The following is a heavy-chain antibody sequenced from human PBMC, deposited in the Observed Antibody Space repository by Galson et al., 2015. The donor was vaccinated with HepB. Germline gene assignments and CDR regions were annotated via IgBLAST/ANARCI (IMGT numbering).Heavy chain of an antibody. D-gene: IGHD5-12*01. CDR2: INPNSGGT. CDR3: ARGGPPGYSGYDQDYYYYGMDV. Sequence: SVKVSCKASGYTFTGYYMHWVRQAPGQGLEWMGWINPNSGGTNYAQKFQGWVTMTRDTSISTAYMELSRLRSDDTAVYYCARGGPPGYSGYDQDYYYYGMDVWGQGTTVTVSS. V-gene: IGHV1-2*04. J-gene: IGHJ6*02. CDR1: GYTFTGYY.